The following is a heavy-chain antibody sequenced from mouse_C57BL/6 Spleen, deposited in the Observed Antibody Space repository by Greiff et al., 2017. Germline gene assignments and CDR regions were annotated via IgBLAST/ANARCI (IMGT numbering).Heavy chain of an antibody. CDR1: GYTFTSYW. CDR2: IDPSDSYT. CDR3: ARHSITTVVATDY. V-gene: IGHV1-50*01. J-gene: IGHJ2*01. D-gene: IGHD1-1*01. Sequence: QVQLKQPGAELVKPGASVKLSCKASGYTFTSYWMQWVKQRPGQGLEWIGEIDPSDSYTNYNQKFKGKATLTVDTSSSTAYMQLSSLTSEDSAVYYCARHSITTVVATDYWGQGTTLTVSS.